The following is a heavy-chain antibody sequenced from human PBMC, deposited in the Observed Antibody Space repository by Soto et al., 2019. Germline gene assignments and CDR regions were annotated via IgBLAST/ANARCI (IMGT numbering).Heavy chain of an antibody. CDR1: GGTFSSYA. CDR3: ARAWGYRNYVGYYYYGMDV. Sequence: QVQLVQSGAEVKKPGSSVKVSCKASGGTFSSYAISWVRQAPGQGLEWMGGIIPIFGTANYAQKFQGRVTITADESTSTAYMEQSSLRSEDTSVYYCARAWGYRNYVGYYYYGMDVWGQGTTVTVS. V-gene: IGHV1-69*12. J-gene: IGHJ6*02. CDR2: IIPIFGTA. D-gene: IGHD4-4*01.